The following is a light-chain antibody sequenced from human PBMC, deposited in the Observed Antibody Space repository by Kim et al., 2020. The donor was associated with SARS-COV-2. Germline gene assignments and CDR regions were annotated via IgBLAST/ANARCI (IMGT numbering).Light chain of an antibody. CDR1: QTVNSDY. CDR3: QQSGGSPPWT. J-gene: IGKJ1*01. CDR2: GAS. V-gene: IGKV3-20*01. Sequence: PGERATLSCRASQTVNSDYLAWYQQKPGQAPRLLIYGASSRATGIPDRFSGGGSGTDFTLTISRLEPEDFAVYYCQQSGGSPPWTFGLGTKVEIK.